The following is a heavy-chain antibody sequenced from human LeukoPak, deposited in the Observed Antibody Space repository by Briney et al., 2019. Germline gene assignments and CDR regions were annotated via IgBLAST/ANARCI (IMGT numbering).Heavy chain of an antibody. CDR2: ISGDGGST. CDR1: GLIFDNYA. J-gene: IGHJ4*02. D-gene: IGHD6-19*01. Sequence: PGGSLRLSCAAPGLIFDNYAIHCVRQAPGKGLEWVSLISGDGGSTFYADSVRGRFTISRDNTRKSLSLQMSSLRSEDTALYYCARESETSGWYDYWGQGTLVTVSS. V-gene: IGHV3-43*02. CDR3: ARESETSGWYDY.